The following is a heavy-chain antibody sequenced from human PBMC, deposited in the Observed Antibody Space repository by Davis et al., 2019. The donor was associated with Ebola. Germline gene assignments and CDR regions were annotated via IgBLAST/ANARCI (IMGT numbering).Heavy chain of an antibody. V-gene: IGHV1-2*02. CDR1: GYTFTGYY. CDR3: ARVGDGDYYYYYGMDV. CDR2: INPNSGGT. J-gene: IGHJ6*02. D-gene: IGHD4-17*01. Sequence: ASVKVSCKASGYTFTGYYMHWVRQAPGQGLEWMGWINPNSGGTNYAQKFQGRVTMTRDTSISTAYMELSRLRSDDTAVYYCARVGDGDYYYYYGMDVWGQGTTVTVSS.